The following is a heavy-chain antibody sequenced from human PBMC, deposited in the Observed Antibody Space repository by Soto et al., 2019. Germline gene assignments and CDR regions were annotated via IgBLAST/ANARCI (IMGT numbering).Heavy chain of an antibody. CDR3: AREREYYGSGSYYSYYGMDV. CDR1: GYTFTSYG. Sequence: QVQLVQSGAEVKKPGASVKVSCKASGYTFTSYGISWVRQAPGQGLEWMGWISAYNGNTNYAQKLQGRVTMTTDTSTSTAYMELRSLRSDDTAVYYCAREREYYGSGSYYSYYGMDVWGQGTTVTVSS. D-gene: IGHD3-10*01. J-gene: IGHJ6*02. CDR2: ISAYNGNT. V-gene: IGHV1-18*01.